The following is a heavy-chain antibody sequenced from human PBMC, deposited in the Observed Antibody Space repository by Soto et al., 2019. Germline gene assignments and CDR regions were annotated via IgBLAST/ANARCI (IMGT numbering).Heavy chain of an antibody. CDR2: IWFDASNV. CDR3: ARAMAATTPFDY. J-gene: IGHJ4*02. CDR1: GFIFSSYG. D-gene: IGHD1-26*01. Sequence: QVHLVESGGGVVQPGTSPRLSCTASGFIFSSYGMHWVRQAPGKGLEWVAVIWFDASNVYYADSVKGRFTISRDNSKNILHLQMNSLRVDDTAVYYCARAMAATTPFDYWGQGTVVTVSS. V-gene: IGHV3-33*01.